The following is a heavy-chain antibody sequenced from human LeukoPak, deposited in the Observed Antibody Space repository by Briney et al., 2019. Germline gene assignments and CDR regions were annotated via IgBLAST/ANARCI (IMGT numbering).Heavy chain of an antibody. CDR2: IYTSGST. D-gene: IGHD2-2*01. CDR1: GGSISSATYY. Sequence: SETLSLTCTVSGGSISSATYYWNWIRQPAGKGLEWIGRIYTSGSTNYNPSLKSRVTISVDTSKNQFSLKLSSVTAADTAVYYCARINIVVVPALYYMDVWGKGTTVTVSS. CDR3: ARINIVVVPALYYMDV. J-gene: IGHJ6*03. V-gene: IGHV4-61*02.